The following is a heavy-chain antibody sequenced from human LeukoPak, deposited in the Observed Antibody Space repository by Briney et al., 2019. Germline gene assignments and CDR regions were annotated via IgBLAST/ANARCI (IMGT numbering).Heavy chain of an antibody. V-gene: IGHV4-34*01. CDR1: GGSFSGYY. Sequence: PSETLSLTCAVYGGSFSGYYWSWIRQPPGKGLEWIGEINHSGSTNYNPSLKSRVTISVDTSKNQFSLKLSSVTAADTAVYYCAMRGFGYYDSSAYPPDYWGQGTLVTVSS. J-gene: IGHJ4*02. D-gene: IGHD3-22*01. CDR2: INHSGST. CDR3: AMRGFGYYDSSAYPPDY.